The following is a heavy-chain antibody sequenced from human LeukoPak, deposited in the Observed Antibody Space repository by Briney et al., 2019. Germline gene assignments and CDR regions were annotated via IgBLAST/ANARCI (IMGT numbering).Heavy chain of an antibody. J-gene: IGHJ4*02. CDR3: AGGDRNGWYFDY. Sequence: PGESLRLSCEASGFRFDDHGMSWVRQAPGNGLEWVSGINWNGASTGYGDSVKGRFTISRDNAKNSLYLQMNSLRAEDTALYYCAGGDRNGWYFDYWGQGVLVTVSS. V-gene: IGHV3-20*04. CDR2: INWNGAST. CDR1: GFRFDDHG. D-gene: IGHD6-19*01.